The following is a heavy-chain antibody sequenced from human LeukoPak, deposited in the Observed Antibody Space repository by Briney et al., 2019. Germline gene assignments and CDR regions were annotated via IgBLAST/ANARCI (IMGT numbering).Heavy chain of an antibody. CDR2: MNPNSGNT. CDR3: ARVVAERGYCYGDYYYYYMDV. D-gene: IGHD5-18*01. Sequence: ASVKVSCKASGYTFTCYDINWVRQATGQGLEWMGWMNPNSGNTGYAQKFQGRVTMTRNTSISTAYMELSSLRSEDTAVYYCARVVAERGYCYGDYYYYYMDVWGKGTTVTVSS. J-gene: IGHJ6*03. CDR1: GYTFTCYD. V-gene: IGHV1-8*01.